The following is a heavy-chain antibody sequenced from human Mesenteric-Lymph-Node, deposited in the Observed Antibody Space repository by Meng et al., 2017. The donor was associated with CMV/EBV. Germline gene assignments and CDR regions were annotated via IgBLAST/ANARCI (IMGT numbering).Heavy chain of an antibody. Sequence: ASVKVSCKASGYTLSNYGISWVRQAPGQGLEWMAWISGYNGNTNYAQKFQGRVTMTTDTSTSTAYMELRSLRSDDTAVYYCATSSPNYDFWSGYLSYVSGYYYYGMDVWGQGTTVTVSS. CDR1: GYTLSNYG. CDR3: ATSSPNYDFWSGYLSYVSGYYYYGMDV. J-gene: IGHJ6*02. CDR2: ISGYNGNT. D-gene: IGHD3-3*01. V-gene: IGHV1-18*01.